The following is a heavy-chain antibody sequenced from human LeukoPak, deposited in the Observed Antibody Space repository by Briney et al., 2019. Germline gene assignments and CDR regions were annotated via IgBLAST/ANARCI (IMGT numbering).Heavy chain of an antibody. CDR3: ARDFEGDSSSSTHFDY. CDR1: GFTFSSYS. CDR2: ISSSSSYI. J-gene: IGHJ4*02. D-gene: IGHD6-6*01. Sequence: GGSLRLSCAASGFTFSSYSMNWVRQAPGKGLEWVSSISSSSSYIYYADSVKGRFTISRDNAKNSLYLQMNSLRAEDTAVYYCARDFEGDSSSSTHFDYWGQGTLVTVSS. V-gene: IGHV3-21*01.